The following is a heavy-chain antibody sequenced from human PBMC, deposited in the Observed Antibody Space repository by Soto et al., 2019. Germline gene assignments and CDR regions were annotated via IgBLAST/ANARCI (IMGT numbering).Heavy chain of an antibody. V-gene: IGHV4-4*07. CDR2: IYTSGST. CDR1: GGSISSYY. Sequence: LSLTCTVSGGSISSYYWSWIRQPAGKGLEWIGRIYTSGSTNYNPSLKSRVTMSVDTSKNQFSLKLSSVTAADTAVYYCARDRGYCTNGVCYTGGDAFDIWGQGTMVTVS. CDR3: ARDRGYCTNGVCYTGGDAFDI. J-gene: IGHJ3*02. D-gene: IGHD2-8*01.